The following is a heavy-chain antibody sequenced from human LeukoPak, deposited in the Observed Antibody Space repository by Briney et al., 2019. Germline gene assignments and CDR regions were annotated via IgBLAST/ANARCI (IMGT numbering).Heavy chain of an antibody. CDR1: GFTLSSYD. V-gene: IGHV3-13*05. D-gene: IGHD3-10*01. CDR2: ISTAGDP. Sequence: PGGSLRLSCAASGFTLSSYDMHWVRQATGKGLEWVSAISTAGDPYYSGSVKGRFTISRENAKNSLYLQMNSLRAGDTAVYYCARDADGAFSYWGQGTLVTVSS. J-gene: IGHJ4*02. CDR3: ARDADGAFSY.